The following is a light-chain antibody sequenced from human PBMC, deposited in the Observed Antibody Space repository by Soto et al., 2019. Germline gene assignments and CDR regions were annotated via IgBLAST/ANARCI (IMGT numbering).Light chain of an antibody. CDR1: QSLEYSDGKTY. CDR3: MQGSYWPWT. V-gene: IGKV2-30*01. CDR2: KVS. J-gene: IGKJ1*01. Sequence: DAALTQSPLSLPVTPGQPASISCRSSQSLEYSDGKTYLNWYQQRPGQSPRRLIYKVSNRDFGFPDSFSGSGSGTAFTLEISRVEAEDVGVYYCMQGSYWPWTFGQGTKVEIK.